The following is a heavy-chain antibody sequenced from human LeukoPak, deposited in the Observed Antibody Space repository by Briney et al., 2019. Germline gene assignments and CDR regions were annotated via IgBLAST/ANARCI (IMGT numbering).Heavy chain of an antibody. J-gene: IGHJ5*02. D-gene: IGHD2-2*01. CDR3: ARVVVPAAYNWFDP. V-gene: IGHV4-4*07. CDR2: IYTSGST. Sequence: SETLSLTCSISGGSISSSYWSWIRQPAGKGLEWIGRIYTSGSTNYNPSLKSRVTISVDTSKNQFSLKLSSVTAADTAVYYCARVVVPAAYNWFDPWGQGTLVTVSS. CDR1: GGSISSSY.